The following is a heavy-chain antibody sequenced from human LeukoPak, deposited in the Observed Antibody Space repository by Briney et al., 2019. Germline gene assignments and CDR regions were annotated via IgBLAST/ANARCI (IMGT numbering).Heavy chain of an antibody. CDR1: GYTFTGYY. D-gene: IGHD5-12*01. V-gene: IGHV1-2*02. J-gene: IGHJ4*02. Sequence: ASVKVSCKASGYTFTGYYMHWVRQAPGQGLEWMGWINPNSGGTNYAQKFQGRVTMTRDTSISTAYMELSRLRSDDTAVYYCARVERKGAIVATILGYWGQGTLVTVSS. CDR2: INPNSGGT. CDR3: ARVERKGAIVATILGY.